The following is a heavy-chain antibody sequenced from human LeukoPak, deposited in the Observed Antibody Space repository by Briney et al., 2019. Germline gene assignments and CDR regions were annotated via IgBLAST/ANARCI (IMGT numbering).Heavy chain of an antibody. CDR1: GGSISSYY. Sequence: SETLSLTCTVSGGSISSYYWSWIRQPPGKGLEWIGNIYYSGSTNYNPALKSRVTISVDTSKNQFSLKLSSVTAADTAVYYCARDRKYEDYGMDVWGQGTTVTVSS. CDR2: IYYSGST. CDR3: ARDRKYEDYGMDV. J-gene: IGHJ6*02. V-gene: IGHV4-59*01. D-gene: IGHD2-15*01.